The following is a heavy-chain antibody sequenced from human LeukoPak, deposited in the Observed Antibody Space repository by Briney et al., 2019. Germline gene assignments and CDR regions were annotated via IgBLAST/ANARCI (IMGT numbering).Heavy chain of an antibody. CDR1: GFTFSSYA. CDR2: ISGSGGST. CDR3: AKDRRLRYFDWLWNY. V-gene: IGHV3-23*01. D-gene: IGHD3-9*01. Sequence: GGSLRLSCAASGFTFSSYAMSWVRQAPGKGLEWVSAISGSGGSTYYADSVKGRFTISRDNSKNTLYPQMNSLRAEDTAVYYCAKDRRLRYFDWLWNYWGQGTLVTVSS. J-gene: IGHJ4*02.